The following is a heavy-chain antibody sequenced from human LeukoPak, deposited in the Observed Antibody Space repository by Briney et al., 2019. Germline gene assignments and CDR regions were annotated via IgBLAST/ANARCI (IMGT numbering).Heavy chain of an antibody. CDR2: IWYDGSNK. CDR1: GFTFSSYG. V-gene: IGHV3-33*01. J-gene: IGHJ4*02. D-gene: IGHD3-9*01. Sequence: PGGSLRLSCAASGFTFSSYGMHWVRQAPGKGLEWVAVIWYDGSNKYYADSVKGRFTISRDNSKNTLYLQMNSLRAEDTAVYYCARDHHYDILTGPPEYWGQGTLVTVSS. CDR3: ARDHHYDILTGPPEY.